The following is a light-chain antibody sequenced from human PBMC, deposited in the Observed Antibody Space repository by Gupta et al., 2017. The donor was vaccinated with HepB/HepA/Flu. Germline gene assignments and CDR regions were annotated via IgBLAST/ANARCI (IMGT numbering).Light chain of an antibody. J-gene: IGLJ1*01. CDR1: SSDVGSYNL. CDR2: EVS. CDR3: CSYAGSSTYV. V-gene: IGLV2-23*02. Sequence: QSALTQPASVSGSPGQSITISCTGTSSDVGSYNLLSWYQQHPGKAPKVMIYEVSKRPSGVSNRFSGSKSGNTASLTISGLQAEDEADYYCCSYAGSSTYVFGTGTKVTVL.